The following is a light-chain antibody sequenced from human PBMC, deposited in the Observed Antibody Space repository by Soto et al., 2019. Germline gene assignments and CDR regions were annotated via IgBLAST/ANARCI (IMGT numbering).Light chain of an antibody. Sequence: QSARAQPRSVSGSPGQSGTISCTGTSSDVGGYNYVSWYQQHPGKAPKLMIYDVSKRPSGVPDRFSGSKSGNTASLTISGLQAEDEADYYCCSYAGSYVVFGGGTKVTVL. V-gene: IGLV2-11*01. CDR2: DVS. J-gene: IGLJ2*01. CDR3: CSYAGSYVV. CDR1: SSDVGGYNY.